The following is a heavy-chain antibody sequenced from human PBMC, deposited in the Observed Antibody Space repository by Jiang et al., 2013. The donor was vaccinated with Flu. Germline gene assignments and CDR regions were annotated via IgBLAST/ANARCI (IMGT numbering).Heavy chain of an antibody. CDR3: ARGNGFHYYYYMDV. Sequence: GSGLVKPSETLSLTCTVSGGSVSGGSNFWTWIRQPPGKGLEWIGYIYYSGSTNYNPSLKSRVTISVDRSTNRFSLKLNSATAADTAVYYCARGNGFHYYYYMDVWGNGTTVTV. D-gene: IGHD3-3*01. J-gene: IGHJ6*03. CDR2: IYYSGST. V-gene: IGHV4-61*01. CDR1: GGSVSGGSNF.